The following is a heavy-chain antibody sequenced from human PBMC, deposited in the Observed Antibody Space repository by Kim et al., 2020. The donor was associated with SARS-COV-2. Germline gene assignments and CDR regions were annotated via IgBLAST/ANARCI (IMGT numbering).Heavy chain of an antibody. CDR2: IYPGDSDT. V-gene: IGHV5-51*01. J-gene: IGHJ4*02. CDR1: GYSFTSYW. Sequence: GESLKISCKGSGYSFTSYWIGWVRQMPGKGLEWMGIIYPGDSDTRYSPSFQGQVTISADKSISTAYLQWSSLKASDTAMYYCARHPTYYYDSSGSLHFDYGGQGTLVTVSS. D-gene: IGHD3-22*01. CDR3: ARHPTYYYDSSGSLHFDY.